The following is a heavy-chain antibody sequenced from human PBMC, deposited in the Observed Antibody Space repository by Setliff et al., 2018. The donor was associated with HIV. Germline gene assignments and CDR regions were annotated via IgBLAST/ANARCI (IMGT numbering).Heavy chain of an antibody. V-gene: IGHV4-4*08. CDR3: ARGYSSSWYDS. CDR2: IHTSGST. J-gene: IGHJ5*01. CDR1: GESLSGYY. Sequence: PSETLSLTCVVYGESLSGYYWTWIRQPPGKGLEWIGYIHTSGSTNYNPSLKNRVTISVDTSKNQFSLRLSSVTAADTAVYYCARGYSSSWYDSWGQGTLVTVSS. D-gene: IGHD6-13*01.